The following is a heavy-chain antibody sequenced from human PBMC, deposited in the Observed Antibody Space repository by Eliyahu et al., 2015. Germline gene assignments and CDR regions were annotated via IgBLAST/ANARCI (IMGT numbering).Heavy chain of an antibody. CDR2: INAGNGNT. J-gene: IGHJ6*02. CDR1: GSXFTSXX. V-gene: IGHV1-3*01. CDR3: ARAIVGATPYYYYGMDV. D-gene: IGHD1-26*01. Sequence: QVQLVQSGAEVKKPGASVKVSCKASGSXFTSXXMHWVRQAPGQRLEWMGWINAGNGNTKYSQKFQGRVTITRDTSASTAYMELSSLRSEDTAVYYCARAIVGATPYYYYGMDVWGQGTTVTVSS.